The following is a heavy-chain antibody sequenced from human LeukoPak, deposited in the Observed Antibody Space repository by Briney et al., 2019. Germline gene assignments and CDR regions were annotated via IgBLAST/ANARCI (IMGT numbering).Heavy chain of an antibody. J-gene: IGHJ4*02. CDR1: GGSFSGYY. D-gene: IGHD3-22*01. Sequence: SETLSLTCAVYGGSFSGYYWSWIRQPPGKGLEWIGEINHSGSTNYNPSLKSRVTVSVDTSKNQFSLKLSSVTAADTAVYYCARGPLYYYDSSGYYGYWGQGTLVTVSS. V-gene: IGHV4-34*01. CDR3: ARGPLYYYDSSGYYGY. CDR2: INHSGST.